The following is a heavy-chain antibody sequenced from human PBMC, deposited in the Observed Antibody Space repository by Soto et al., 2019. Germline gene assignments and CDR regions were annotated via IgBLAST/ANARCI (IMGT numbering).Heavy chain of an antibody. J-gene: IGHJ4*02. CDR1: GGSVSSGSYY. D-gene: IGHD3-10*01. CDR3: ARSLLWFGELN. CDR2: IYYSGST. Sequence: SETLSLTCTVCGGSVSSGSYYWSWIRQPPGKGLEWIGYIYYSGSTNYNPSLKSRVTISVDTSKNQFSLKLSSVTAADTAVYYCARSLLWFGELNWGQGTLVTVSS. V-gene: IGHV4-61*01.